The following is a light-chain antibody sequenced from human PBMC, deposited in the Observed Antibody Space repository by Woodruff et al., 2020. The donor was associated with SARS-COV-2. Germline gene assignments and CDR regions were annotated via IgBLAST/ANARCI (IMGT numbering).Light chain of an antibody. J-gene: IGKJ1*01. CDR3: QQYYSTPPT. CDR2: WAS. V-gene: IGKV4-1*01. Sequence: SSQSVLYSSNNKNYLAWYQQKPGQPPKLLIYWASTRESGVPDRFSGSGSGTDFTLTISSLQAEDVAVYYCQQYYSTPPTFGQGWKVELK. CDR1: QSVLYSSNNKNY.